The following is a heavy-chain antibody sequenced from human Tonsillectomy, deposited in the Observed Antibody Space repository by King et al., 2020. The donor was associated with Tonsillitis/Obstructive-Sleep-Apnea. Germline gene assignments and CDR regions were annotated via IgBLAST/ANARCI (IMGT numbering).Heavy chain of an antibody. CDR2: IKEDGSEK. D-gene: IGHD3-22*01. V-gene: IGHV3-7*03. CDR1: GFTFSRHW. Sequence: VQLVESGISLAPRVAPLLVCCACSGFTFSRHWLRCVVPAPGKGLEWVANIKEDGSEKYYVDSVKGRFTISRDNAKNSLYLQMNTLRAEDTAVYYCAREDYYRFDPWGQGTLVTVSS. CDR3: AREDYYRFDP. J-gene: IGHJ5*02.